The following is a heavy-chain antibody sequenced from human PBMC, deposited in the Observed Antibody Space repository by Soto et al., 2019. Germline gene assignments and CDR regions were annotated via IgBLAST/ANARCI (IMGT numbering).Heavy chain of an antibody. Sequence: GGSLRLSCAASGFTFSSYGMHWVLQAPGKGLEWVAVISYDGSNKYYADSVKGRFTISRDNSKKTLYLQMNSLRAEEKAVYYCAQTLNWNSKAPYYFDYWGQGTLVTVSS. CDR1: GFTFSSYG. V-gene: IGHV3-30*03. CDR2: ISYDGSNK. J-gene: IGHJ4*02. D-gene: IGHD1-7*01. CDR3: AQTLNWNSKAPYYFDY.